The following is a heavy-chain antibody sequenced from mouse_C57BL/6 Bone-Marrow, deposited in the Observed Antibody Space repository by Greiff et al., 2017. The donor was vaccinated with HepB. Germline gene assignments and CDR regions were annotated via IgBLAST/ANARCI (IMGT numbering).Heavy chain of an antibody. J-gene: IGHJ4*01. D-gene: IGHD2-3*01. Sequence: EVHLVESGGGLVKPGGSLKLSCAASGFTFSSYAMSWVRQTPEKRLEWVATISDGGSYTYYPDNVKGRFTISRDNAKNNLYLQMSHLKSEDTAMYYCARDGGYYVYYAIDYWGQGTSVTVSS. CDR1: GFTFSSYA. CDR2: ISDGGSYT. CDR3: ARDGGYYVYYAIDY. V-gene: IGHV5-4*01.